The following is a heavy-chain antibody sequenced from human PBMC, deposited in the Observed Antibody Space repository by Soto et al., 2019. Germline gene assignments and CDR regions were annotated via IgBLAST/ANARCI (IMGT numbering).Heavy chain of an antibody. CDR2: IIPILGIA. V-gene: IGHV1-69*02. CDR1: GCTFSSYT. Sequence: GASVKVSCKASGCTFSSYTISWVRQAPGQGLEWMGRIIPILGIANYAQKFQGRVTITADKSTSTAYMELSSLRSEDTAVYYCARGLYSGYFLYWGQGTLVTVSS. D-gene: IGHD5-12*01. J-gene: IGHJ4*02. CDR3: ARGLYSGYFLY.